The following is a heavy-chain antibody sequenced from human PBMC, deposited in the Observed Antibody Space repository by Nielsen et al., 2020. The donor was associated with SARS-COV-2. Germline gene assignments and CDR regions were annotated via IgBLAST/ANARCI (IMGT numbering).Heavy chain of an antibody. CDR3: SAHYFDY. CDR1: GFTFSSYG. Sequence: GESLKISCAASGFTFSSYGMHWVRQAPGKGLEWVAVISYDGSNKYYADSVKGRFTISRDNSKNTLYLQVNSLRAEDTAVYYCSAHYFDYWGQGTLVTVSS. CDR2: ISYDGSNK. V-gene: IGHV3-30*03. J-gene: IGHJ4*02.